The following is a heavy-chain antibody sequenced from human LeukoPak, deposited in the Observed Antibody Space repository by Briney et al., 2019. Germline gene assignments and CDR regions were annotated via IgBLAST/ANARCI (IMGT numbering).Heavy chain of an antibody. CDR3: ARDLGSGWYDYYYYGMDV. CDR1: GFTFSSYS. V-gene: IGHV3-21*01. J-gene: IGHJ6*02. Sequence: GGSLRLSCAASGFTFSSYSMNWVRQAPGKGLEWVSSISSSSSYMYYADSVKGRFTISRDNAKNSLYLQMNSLRAEDTAVYYCARDLGSGWYDYYYYGMDVWGQGTTVTVSS. D-gene: IGHD6-19*01. CDR2: ISSSSSYM.